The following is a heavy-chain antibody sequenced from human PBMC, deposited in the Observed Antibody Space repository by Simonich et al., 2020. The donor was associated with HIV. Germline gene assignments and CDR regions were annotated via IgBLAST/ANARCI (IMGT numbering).Heavy chain of an antibody. Sequence: QVQLQQCGAGLLKPSETLSLTCAVYGGSFSGYYWSWIRQPPGKRLERSGEINHSESTNDNPSLNSRVTISLDTSKNQVSLKLSSVTAADTAVYYCARGFYQRLYYFDYWGQGTLVTVSS. CDR1: GGSFSGYY. CDR3: ARGFYQRLYYFDY. V-gene: IGHV4-34*01. D-gene: IGHD2-2*01. CDR2: INHSEST. J-gene: IGHJ4*02.